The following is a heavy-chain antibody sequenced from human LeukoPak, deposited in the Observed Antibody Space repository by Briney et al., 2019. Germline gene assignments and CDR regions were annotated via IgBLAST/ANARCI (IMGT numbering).Heavy chain of an antibody. J-gene: IGHJ5*02. Sequence: PGGSLRLSCAASGFTFSSYGMHWVRQAPGKGLEWVAFIRYDGSNKYYADSVKGRFTISRDNSKNTLYLQMNSLRAEDTAVYYCAKDLVTMTIFGVVPNWFDPWGQGTLVTVSS. CDR3: AKDLVTMTIFGVVPNWFDP. CDR2: IRYDGSNK. V-gene: IGHV3-30*02. CDR1: GFTFSSYG. D-gene: IGHD3-3*01.